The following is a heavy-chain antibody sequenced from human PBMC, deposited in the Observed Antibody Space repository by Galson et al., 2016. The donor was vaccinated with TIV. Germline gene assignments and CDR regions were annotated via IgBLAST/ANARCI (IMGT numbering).Heavy chain of an antibody. CDR1: GFGFSDYA. CDR3: VRTKHHYGDYLSWYFHL. Sequence: SLRLSCAAFGFGFSDYAIHWVRQAPGKGLEWVADIAYDGSDKYYADSVKGRCTISRDNAKNSLYLQMNSLRAEDKALYHCVRTKHHYGDYLSWYFHLWGRGTLVTVSS. CDR2: IAYDGSDK. J-gene: IGHJ2*01. D-gene: IGHD4-17*01. V-gene: IGHV3-30-3*01.